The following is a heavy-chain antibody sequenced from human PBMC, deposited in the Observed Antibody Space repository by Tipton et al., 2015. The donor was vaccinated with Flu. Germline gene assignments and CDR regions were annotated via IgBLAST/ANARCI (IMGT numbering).Heavy chain of an antibody. Sequence: TLSLTCSVSGDSIGRAYCWGWIRQPPGKGLEWIGNICQSGSTYDNPSLKSRVTISVDTSKNQFSLKVSSLTAADTAVYYCARGSGYANVYLDSWGQGTLVAVSS. D-gene: IGHD5-12*01. CDR1: GDSIGRAYC. V-gene: IGHV4-38-2*02. CDR3: ARGSGYANVYLDS. CDR2: ICQSGST. J-gene: IGHJ4*02.